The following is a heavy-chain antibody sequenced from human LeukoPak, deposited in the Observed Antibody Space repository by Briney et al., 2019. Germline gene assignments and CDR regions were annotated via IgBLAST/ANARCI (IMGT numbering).Heavy chain of an antibody. J-gene: IGHJ4*02. D-gene: IGHD2-15*01. V-gene: IGHV1-69*06. CDR2: IIPIFRTA. CDR1: GGTFSSHV. CDR3: ARTSRLLLSHYFDY. Sequence: ASVKVSCKASGGTFSSHVFSWVRQAPGQGLEWMGGIIPIFRTANYAQKFQGRLTITADKSTSTAYMELSSLRSDDTAVYYCARTSRLLLSHYFDYWGQGTLVTVSS.